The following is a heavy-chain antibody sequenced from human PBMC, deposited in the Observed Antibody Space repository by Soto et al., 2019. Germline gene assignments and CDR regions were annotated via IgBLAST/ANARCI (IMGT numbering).Heavy chain of an antibody. V-gene: IGHV4-4*07. CDR2: IDNSGST. J-gene: IGHJ4*02. D-gene: IGHD3-3*01. CDR3: ARGGQDFWSGPFDS. Sequence: PSQTMSLTCTVSGGSISNYFFNGIRQPAGKGLEWIVRIDNSGSTNYNPSLKSRITMSADTSRNQFSLKLNSVTAADTAVYYCARGGQDFWSGPFDSWGQGALVTVS. CDR1: GGSISNYF.